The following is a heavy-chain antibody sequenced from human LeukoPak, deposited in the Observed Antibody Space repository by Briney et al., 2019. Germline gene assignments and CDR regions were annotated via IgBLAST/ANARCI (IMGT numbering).Heavy chain of an antibody. Sequence: GGSLRHSCAASGFTFSDYYMSWIRQAPGKGLEWVSYISSGGSTIYYADSVKGRFTISRDNAKNSLFLQMNSLRADDTAVYYCAKDLGVYCSTPSCPADYWGQGTLVTVSS. D-gene: IGHD2-2*01. V-gene: IGHV3-11*01. CDR3: AKDLGVYCSTPSCPADY. CDR2: ISSGGSTI. CDR1: GFTFSDYY. J-gene: IGHJ4*02.